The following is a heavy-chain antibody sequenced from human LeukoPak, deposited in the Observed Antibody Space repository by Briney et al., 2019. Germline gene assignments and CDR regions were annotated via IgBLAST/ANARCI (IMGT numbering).Heavy chain of an antibody. V-gene: IGHV1-46*01. Sequence: ASVKVSCKASGYTFTSYYMHWVRQAPGQGLEWMGIINPSGGTTSYAQKFQGRVTMTRDTSTSTVYMELSSLRPEDTAVYYCATCSSTSCSDDAFDIWGQGTMVTVSS. CDR2: INPSGGTT. J-gene: IGHJ3*02. D-gene: IGHD2-2*01. CDR3: ATCSSTSCSDDAFDI. CDR1: GYTFTSYY.